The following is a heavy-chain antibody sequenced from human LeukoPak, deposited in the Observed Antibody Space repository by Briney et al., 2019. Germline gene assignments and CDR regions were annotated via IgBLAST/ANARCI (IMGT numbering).Heavy chain of an antibody. V-gene: IGHV4-31*03. CDR1: GGSFGSGDYY. Sequence: PSQTLSLTCTVSGGSFGSGDYYWSWIRQHPGKGLEWIGYISYSGSTYYNPSLKSRVIISVDTSKNQFSLRLSSVTAADTAVYYCAGEVTGEHWFDPWGQGTLVTVSS. CDR2: ISYSGST. CDR3: AGEVTGEHWFDP. J-gene: IGHJ5*02. D-gene: IGHD7-27*01.